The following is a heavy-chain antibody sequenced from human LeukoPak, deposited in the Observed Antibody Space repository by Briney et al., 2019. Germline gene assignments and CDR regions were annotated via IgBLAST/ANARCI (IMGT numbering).Heavy chain of an antibody. CDR2: MNPNSGNT. CDR3: ARGRRTTIFGVVNGYGMDV. J-gene: IGHJ6*02. CDR1: GYTFTSYD. V-gene: IGHV1-8*01. Sequence: ASVKVSCKASGYTFTSYDINWVRQATGQGLEWMGWMNPNSGNTGYAQKLQGRVTMTRNTSISTAYMELSSLRSEDTAVYYCARGRRTTIFGVVNGYGMDVWGQGTTVTVSS. D-gene: IGHD3-3*01.